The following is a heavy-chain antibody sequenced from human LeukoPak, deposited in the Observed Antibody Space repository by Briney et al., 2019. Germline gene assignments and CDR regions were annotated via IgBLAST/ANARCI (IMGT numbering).Heavy chain of an antibody. Sequence: ASVKVSCKASGYTFTSYGISWVRQAPGQGLEWMGWISAYNGNTNYAQKLQGRVTMTTDTSTSTAYMELRSLRSDDTAVYYCAKDVVVTAIRLNAFDIRGQGTMVTVSS. CDR3: AKDVVVTAIRLNAFDI. V-gene: IGHV1-18*01. J-gene: IGHJ3*02. CDR1: GYTFTSYG. D-gene: IGHD2-21*02. CDR2: ISAYNGNT.